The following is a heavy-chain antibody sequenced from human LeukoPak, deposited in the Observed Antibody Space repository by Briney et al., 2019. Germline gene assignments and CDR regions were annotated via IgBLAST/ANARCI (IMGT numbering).Heavy chain of an antibody. CDR3: ARDLAVFGDSSGYRVDY. J-gene: IGHJ4*02. CDR1: GYTFTGYY. Sequence: AXVKVSCKASGYTFTGYYMHWVRQAPGQGPEWMGRINPNSGGTNYAQKFQGRVTMTRDTSISTAYMELSRLRSDDTAVYYCARDLAVFGDSSGYRVDYWGQGTLVTVS. V-gene: IGHV1-2*06. D-gene: IGHD3-22*01. CDR2: INPNSGGT.